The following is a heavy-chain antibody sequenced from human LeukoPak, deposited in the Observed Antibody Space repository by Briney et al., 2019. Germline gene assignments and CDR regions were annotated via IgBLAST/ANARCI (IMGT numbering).Heavy chain of an antibody. CDR1: GGSISSYS. CDR2: IYYSGST. D-gene: IGHD1-1*01. CDR3: ARAQGVLGDMDV. V-gene: IGHV4-59*12. Sequence: PSETLSLTCTVSGGSISSYSWSWIRQPPGKGLEWIGYIYYSGSTNYNPSLKSRVTISVDTSKNQFSLKLSSVTAADTAVYYCARAQGVLGDMDVWGKGTTVTVSS. J-gene: IGHJ6*03.